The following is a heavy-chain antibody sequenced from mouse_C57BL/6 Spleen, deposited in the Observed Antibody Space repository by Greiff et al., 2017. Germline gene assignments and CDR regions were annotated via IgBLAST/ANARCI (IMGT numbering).Heavy chain of an antibody. V-gene: IGHV1-39*01. CDR3: ARSIYYDHEGFAY. CDR1: GYSFTDYN. Sequence: EVKLQESGPELVKPGASVKISCKASGYSFTDYNMNWVKQSNGKSLEWIGVINPNYGTTSYNQKFKGKATLTVDQSSSTAYMQLNSLTSEDSAVYYCARSIYYDHEGFAYWGQGTLVTVSA. CDR2: INPNYGTT. J-gene: IGHJ3*01. D-gene: IGHD2-4*01.